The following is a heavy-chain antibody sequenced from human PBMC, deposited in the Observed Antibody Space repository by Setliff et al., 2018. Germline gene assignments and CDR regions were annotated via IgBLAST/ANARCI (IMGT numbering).Heavy chain of an antibody. CDR2: INSYNGNT. V-gene: IGHV1-18*04. CDR1: GYTFTGYS. D-gene: IGHD6-19*01. Sequence: ASVKVSCKASGYTFTGYSLHWVRQAPGQGLEWMGWINSYNGNTNYARKFQGRVTMTTDTSTSTAHMELRSLTSDDTAVYYCASEYGYSSSMDVWGNGTTVTVSS. CDR3: ASEYGYSSSMDV. J-gene: IGHJ6*04.